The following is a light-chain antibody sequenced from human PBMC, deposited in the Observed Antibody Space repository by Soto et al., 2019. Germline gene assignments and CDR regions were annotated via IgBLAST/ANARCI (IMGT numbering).Light chain of an antibody. Sequence: DIQMTQSPSSLSGSVGDRVTITCRASQSISSYLHWYQQKPGKAPKLLIYSASSLQSGVSSRFSGSGSWTDFTLTTSSLQPEDFATYYSPQSYSTPRTFGQGTKLEVE. CDR2: SAS. CDR3: PQSYSTPRT. CDR1: QSISSY. V-gene: IGKV1-39*01. J-gene: IGKJ2*01.